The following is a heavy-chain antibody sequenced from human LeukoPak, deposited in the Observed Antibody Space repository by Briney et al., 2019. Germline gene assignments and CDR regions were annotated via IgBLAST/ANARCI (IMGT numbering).Heavy chain of an antibody. J-gene: IGHJ4*02. CDR3: ARDPNYYGSGDGYYFDY. D-gene: IGHD3-10*01. CDR1: GGSISSSSYY. CDR2: IYYSGST. V-gene: IGHV4-39*07. Sequence: SETLSLTCTVSGGSISSSSYYWGWIRQPPGKGLEWIGSIYYSGSTYYNPSLKSRVTISLDTSKNQFSLKVRSVTAADTAVYYCARDPNYYGSGDGYYFDYWGQGTLVTVSS.